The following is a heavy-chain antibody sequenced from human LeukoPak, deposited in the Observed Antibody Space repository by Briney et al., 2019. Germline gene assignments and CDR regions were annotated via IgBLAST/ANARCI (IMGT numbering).Heavy chain of an antibody. J-gene: IGHJ4*02. CDR1: GYTFTGYY. Sequence: EASVKVSCKASGYTFTGYYMHWVRQAPGQGLEWMGWINPNSGGTNYAQKFQGRVTMTRDTSISTAYMELSRLRSDDMAVYYCARDQWSYYYDSSGYYYETWGQGTLVTVSS. V-gene: IGHV1-2*02. D-gene: IGHD3-22*01. CDR3: ARDQWSYYYDSSGYYYET. CDR2: INPNSGGT.